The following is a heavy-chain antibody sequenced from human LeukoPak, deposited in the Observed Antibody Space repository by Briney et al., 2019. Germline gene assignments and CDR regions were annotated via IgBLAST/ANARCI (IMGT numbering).Heavy chain of an antibody. Sequence: GGSLRLSCAASGFSFSSYVIHWVRQAPGKGLEWVSSISSSGSTIYYADSVKGRFTISRDNAKNSLYLQMNSLRAEDTAVYYCASTYYYDSSGYYYAGPPAYWGQGTLVTVSS. J-gene: IGHJ4*02. CDR2: ISSSGSTI. CDR1: GFSFSSYV. D-gene: IGHD3-22*01. CDR3: ASTYYYDSSGYYYAGPPAY. V-gene: IGHV3-48*03.